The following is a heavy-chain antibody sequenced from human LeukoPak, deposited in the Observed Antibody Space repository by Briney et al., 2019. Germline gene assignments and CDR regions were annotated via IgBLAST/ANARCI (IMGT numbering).Heavy chain of an antibody. CDR3: ARGVPGGITFGGVIVIPDY. Sequence: SETLSLTCTVSGGSISSYYWSWIRQPPGKGLEWIGYIYYSGSTNYNPSLKSRVTISVDTSKNQFSLKLSSVTAADTAVYYCARGVPGGITFGGVIVIPDYWGQGTLVTVSS. D-gene: IGHD3-16*02. CDR2: IYYSGST. J-gene: IGHJ4*02. CDR1: GGSISSYY. V-gene: IGHV4-59*01.